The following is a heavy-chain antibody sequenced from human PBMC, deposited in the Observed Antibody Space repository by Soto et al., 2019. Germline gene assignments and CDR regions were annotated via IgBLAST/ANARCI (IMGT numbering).Heavy chain of an antibody. CDR2: IIPFFGTA. CDR3: ARDGGLYYYGSGATPRGYFDL. D-gene: IGHD3-10*01. V-gene: IGHV1-69*06. CDR1: GGTFSSYA. J-gene: IGHJ2*01. Sequence: QVQLVQSGAEVKKPGSSVKVSCKASGGTFSSYAISWVRQAPGQGLEWMGGIIPFFGTANYAQKFQGRVTSTADKSASRADMELSSVRSEDSAVYSCARDGGLYYYGSGATPRGYFDLWGRGTLVTVSS.